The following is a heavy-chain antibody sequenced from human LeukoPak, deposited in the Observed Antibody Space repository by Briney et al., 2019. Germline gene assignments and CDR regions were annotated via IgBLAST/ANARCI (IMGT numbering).Heavy chain of an antibody. CDR3: ARHRLSLGYSSSRGGWFDP. D-gene: IGHD6-13*01. CDR1: GGSFSGYY. J-gene: IGHJ5*02. Sequence: PSETLSLTCAVYGGSFSGYYWSWIRQPPGKGLKWIGEINHSGSTNYNPSLKSRVTISVDTSKNQFSLKLSSVTAADTAVYYCARHRLSLGYSSSRGGWFDPWGQGTLVTVSS. V-gene: IGHV4-34*01. CDR2: INHSGST.